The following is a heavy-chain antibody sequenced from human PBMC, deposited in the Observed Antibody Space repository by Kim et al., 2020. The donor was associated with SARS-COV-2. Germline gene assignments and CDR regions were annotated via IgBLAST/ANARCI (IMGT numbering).Heavy chain of an antibody. D-gene: IGHD4-17*01. V-gene: IGHV4-39*01. Sequence: PSRKERDPISVDTTKNQFSLKLSSVTAADTAVYYCARRGENYGDTGGFDYWGQGTLVTVSS. CDR3: ARRGENYGDTGGFDY. J-gene: IGHJ4*02.